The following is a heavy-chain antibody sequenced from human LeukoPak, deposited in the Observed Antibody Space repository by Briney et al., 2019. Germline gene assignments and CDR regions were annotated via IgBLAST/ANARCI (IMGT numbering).Heavy chain of an antibody. CDR3: GRGDFWSGYYLPFDY. CDR1: GGSFSGYY. J-gene: IGHJ4*02. D-gene: IGHD3-3*01. Sequence: SETLSLTCAVYGGSFSGYYWSWIRQPPGKGLEWIGEINHSGSTNYNPSLKSRVTISVDTSKNQFSLKLSSVTAADTAVYYCGRGDFWSGYYLPFDYWGQGTLVTVSS. CDR2: INHSGST. V-gene: IGHV4-34*01.